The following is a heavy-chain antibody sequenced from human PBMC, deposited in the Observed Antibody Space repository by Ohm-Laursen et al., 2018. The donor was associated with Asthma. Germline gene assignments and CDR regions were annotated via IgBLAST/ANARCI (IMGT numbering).Heavy chain of an antibody. V-gene: IGHV3-11*06. Sequence: SLRLSCAASGFTFSDYYMSWIRQAPGKGLEWLSYISTSSTFTSYADSVKGRFTISRDNAKNSLFLQMNTLRAEDSAVYYCARGTYSGSWYYFFDYWGQGALLSVSS. CDR3: ARGTYSGSWYYFFDY. CDR1: GFTFSDYY. CDR2: ISTSSTFT. J-gene: IGHJ4*02. D-gene: IGHD6-13*01.